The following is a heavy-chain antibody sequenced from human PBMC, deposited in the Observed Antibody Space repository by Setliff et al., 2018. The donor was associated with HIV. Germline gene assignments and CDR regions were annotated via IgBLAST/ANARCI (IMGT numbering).Heavy chain of an antibody. D-gene: IGHD3-9*01. CDR3: VRGTPHYFGTDY. V-gene: IGHV3-74*03. CDR2: VNSDGSYI. J-gene: IGHJ4*02. CDR1: GFRLSSYW. Sequence: LRLSCAASGFRLSSYWMHWVRQDPGKGLMWVAHVNSDGSYITYGGSVRGRFAASRDNANNTLYLQMNSLRAEDTAIYYCVRGTPHYFGTDYWGQGTLVTVSS.